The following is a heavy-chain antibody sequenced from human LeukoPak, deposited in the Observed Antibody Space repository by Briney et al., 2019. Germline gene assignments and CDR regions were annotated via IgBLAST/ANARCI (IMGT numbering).Heavy chain of an antibody. CDR1: GFTFSSYA. CDR3: ARDAVYYDFWSGPI. V-gene: IGHV4-59*01. J-gene: IGHJ3*02. D-gene: IGHD3-3*01. Sequence: GSLRLSCAASGFTFSSYAMSWIRQPPGKGLEWTGYIYYSGSTNYNPSLKSRVTISVDTSKNQFSLKLSSVTAADTAVYYCARDAVYYDFWSGPIWGQGTMVTVSS. CDR2: IYYSGST.